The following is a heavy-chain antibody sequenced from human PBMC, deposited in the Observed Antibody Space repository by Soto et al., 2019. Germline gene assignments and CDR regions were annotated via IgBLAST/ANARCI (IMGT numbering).Heavy chain of an antibody. CDR3: ARPIEGGSSGYYH. J-gene: IGHJ5*02. Sequence: QLQLQESGPGLVKPSETLSLTCTVSGGSISSSNYYWAWIRQPPGKGLEWIGSFYYSGSTYYKPSRKSRVSISVDTSKKQSSLKLSSVTAADTAGYYCARPIEGGSSGYYHWGQGTLVTVSS. CDR1: GGSISSSNYY. V-gene: IGHV4-39*01. D-gene: IGHD3-22*01. CDR2: FYYSGST.